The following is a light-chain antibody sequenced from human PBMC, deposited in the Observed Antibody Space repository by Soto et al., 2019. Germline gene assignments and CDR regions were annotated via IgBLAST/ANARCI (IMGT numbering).Light chain of an antibody. J-gene: IGKJ1*01. V-gene: IGKV1-5*01. CDR2: DAS. CDR1: QSISSW. Sequence: DIQMTQSPSTLSASVGDRVTITCRASQSISSWLAWYQQKPGKAPKLLIYDASSLESGVPSRFSGSGSGTEFTLTISSLQPDDFATYHCQQYYTYPVTFGQGTKVDNK. CDR3: QQYYTYPVT.